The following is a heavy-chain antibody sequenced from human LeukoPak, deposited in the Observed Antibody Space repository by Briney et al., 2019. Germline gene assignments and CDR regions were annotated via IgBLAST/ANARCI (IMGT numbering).Heavy chain of an antibody. J-gene: IGHJ5*02. V-gene: IGHV4-4*02. CDR2: IYHSGST. D-gene: IGHD3-22*01. CDR3: AGGRMYYDSSGYYYSEYNWFDP. CDR1: GGSISSSNW. Sequence: SETLSLTCAVSGGSISSSNWWSWVRQPPGKGLEWIGEIYHSGSTNYNPSLKSRVTISVDKSKNQFSLKLSSVTAADTAVYYCAGGRMYYDSSGYYYSEYNWFDPWGQGTLVTVSS.